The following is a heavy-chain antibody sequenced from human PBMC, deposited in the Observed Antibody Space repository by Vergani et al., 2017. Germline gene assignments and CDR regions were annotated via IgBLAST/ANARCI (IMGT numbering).Heavy chain of an antibody. J-gene: IGHJ5*02. V-gene: IGHV1-46*01. Sequence: QVQLVQSGAEVKKPGASVKVSCQASGYTFTSYYIHWVRQAPGQGLEWMGIINPSGGSTNYAQKFQGRVTMTRDTSTSTVCMELSSLRSEETAGYYCARDCCSTSCYKRGEDWFVPWGQGTLVTVSS. CDR1: GYTFTSYY. CDR2: INPSGGST. D-gene: IGHD2-2*02. CDR3: ARDCCSTSCYKRGEDWFVP.